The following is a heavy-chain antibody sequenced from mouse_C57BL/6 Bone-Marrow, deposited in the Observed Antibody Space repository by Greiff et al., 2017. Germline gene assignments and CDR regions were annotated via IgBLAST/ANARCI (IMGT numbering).Heavy chain of an antibody. CDR2: IYPRSGNT. V-gene: IGHV1-81*01. Sequence: VQLQESGAELARPGASVKLSCKASGYTFTSYGISWVKQRPGQGLEWIGEIYPRSGNTYYNEKFKGKATLTADKSSSTAYMELRSLTSEDSAVYFCASPPYYGSSYRGFAYWGQGTLVTVSA. D-gene: IGHD1-1*01. J-gene: IGHJ3*01. CDR3: ASPPYYGSSYRGFAY. CDR1: GYTFTSYG.